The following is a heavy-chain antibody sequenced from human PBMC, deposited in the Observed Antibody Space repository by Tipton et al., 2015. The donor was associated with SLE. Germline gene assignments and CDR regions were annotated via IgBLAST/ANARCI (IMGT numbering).Heavy chain of an antibody. CDR2: IYPGDSDT. CDR1: GYSFISYW. D-gene: IGHD5-12*01. J-gene: IGHJ6*03. V-gene: IGHV5-51*04. Sequence: VQLVQSGAEVKKPGESLKISCKGSGYSFISYWIGWVRQMPGKGLEWMGIIYPGDSDTRYSPSLQGQVTISADKPISTAYLQWSSLEAADTAMYYCARSVWWLPPYYYFYMDVWIKGTTVTLSS. CDR3: ARSVWWLPPYYYFYMDV.